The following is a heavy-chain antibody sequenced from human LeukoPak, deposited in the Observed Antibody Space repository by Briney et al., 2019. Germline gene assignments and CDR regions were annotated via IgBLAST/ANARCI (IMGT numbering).Heavy chain of an antibody. CDR2: INPNSGGT. V-gene: IGHV1-2*06. J-gene: IGHJ4*02. CDR1: GYTFTDYY. Sequence: ASVKVSCKASGYTFTDYYMQWVRQAPGQGLEWMGRINPNSGGTDYAQKFQGRVTMTRDTSISTAYMELSRLRSDDTAVYYCARKPAADYYFDYWGQGTLVTVSS. D-gene: IGHD2-2*01. CDR3: ARKPAADYYFDY.